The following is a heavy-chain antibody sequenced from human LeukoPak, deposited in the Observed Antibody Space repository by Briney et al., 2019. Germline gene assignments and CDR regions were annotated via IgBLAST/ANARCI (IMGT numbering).Heavy chain of an antibody. CDR3: AKDFPMLRYFDWLPGGGAFDI. D-gene: IGHD3-9*01. V-gene: IGHV3-23*01. CDR1: GFTLSSYA. CDR2: ISGSGGST. Sequence: GGSLRLSCAASGFTLSSYAMSWVRQAPGKGLEWVSAISGSGGSTYYADSVKGRFTISRDNSKNTLYLQMNSLRAEDTAVYYCAKDFPMLRYFDWLPGGGAFDIWGQGTMVTVSS. J-gene: IGHJ3*02.